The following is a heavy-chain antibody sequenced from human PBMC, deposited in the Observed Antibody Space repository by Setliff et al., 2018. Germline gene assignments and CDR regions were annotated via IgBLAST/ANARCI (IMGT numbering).Heavy chain of an antibody. V-gene: IGHV4-61*09. D-gene: IGHD2-8*02. CDR3: ARLSPYNTGPPFDY. CDR2: IYTRGST. Sequence: SETLSLTCTVSGGSINEANYYWSWIRQPAGKGLEWIGHIYTRGSTNYNPSLRSRVSISVDTSKNHFSLNLRSVTAADTAVYYCARLSPYNTGPPFDYWGQGTLVTVSS. J-gene: IGHJ4*02. CDR1: GGSINEANYY.